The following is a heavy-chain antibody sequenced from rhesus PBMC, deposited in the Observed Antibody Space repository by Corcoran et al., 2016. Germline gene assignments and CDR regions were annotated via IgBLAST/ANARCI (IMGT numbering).Heavy chain of an antibody. CDR1: GFSLSTRGLG. CDR3: ARRNVWNNGIVDY. J-gene: IGHJ4*01. CDR2: IYWNDEK. V-gene: IGHV2S1*01. D-gene: IGHD1-20*01. Sequence: QVTLKESGPALVKPTQTLTLTCTFSGFSLSTRGLGINWLRQPPGKPLEGLAGIYWNDEKAYTTSLNRRLTISKDTSKNQVVLTMANLDPVDTATYYCARRNVWNNGIVDYWGQGVLVTVSS.